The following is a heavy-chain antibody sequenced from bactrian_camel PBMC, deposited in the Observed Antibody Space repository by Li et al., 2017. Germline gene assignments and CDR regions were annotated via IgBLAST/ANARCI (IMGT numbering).Heavy chain of an antibody. CDR1: GFRFSAYS. D-gene: IGHD6*01. J-gene: IGHJ4*01. Sequence: VQLVESGGGLVQPGGSLRLSCAASGFRFSAYSMIWVRQVPGKGLEWVSAINSGGDIAYYADSVVKGRFTISHDYAKGTAYLQMNSLQPEDTAMYYCAADGRVIGGNPLLSILDWKHRGQGTQVTVS. CDR2: INSGGDIA. V-gene: IGHV3S40*01. CDR3: AADGRVIGGNPLLSILDWKH.